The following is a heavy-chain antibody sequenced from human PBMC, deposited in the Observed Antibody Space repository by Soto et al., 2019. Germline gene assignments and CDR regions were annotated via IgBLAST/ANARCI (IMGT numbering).Heavy chain of an antibody. CDR2: INHSGST. CDR1: GGSFSGYY. CDR3: ARGEITGNWFDP. J-gene: IGHJ5*02. V-gene: IGHV4-34*01. D-gene: IGHD2-8*02. Sequence: SETLSLTCAVYGGSFSGYYWSWIRQPPGKGLEWIGEINHSGSTNYNPSLKSRVTISVDTSKNQFSLKLSSVTAADTAVYYCARGEITGNWFDPWGQGTLVTVSS.